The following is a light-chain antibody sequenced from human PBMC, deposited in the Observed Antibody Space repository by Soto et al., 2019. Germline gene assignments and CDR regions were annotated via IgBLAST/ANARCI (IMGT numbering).Light chain of an antibody. CDR3: QYYGRSPYT. CDR1: QSVSSSY. CDR2: GAS. J-gene: IGKJ2*01. Sequence: EIVLTQSPGTLSLSPGERATLSCRASQSVSSSYLAWYQQKPGQAPRLLIYGASSRATGIPDRFSGSGSGTDFTLIISRLEPEDFAVFYCQYYGRSPYTFGQGTKLEIK. V-gene: IGKV3-20*01.